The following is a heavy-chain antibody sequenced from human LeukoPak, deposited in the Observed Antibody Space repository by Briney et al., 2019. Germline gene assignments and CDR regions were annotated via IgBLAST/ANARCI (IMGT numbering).Heavy chain of an antibody. CDR2: IKTKTEGGAT. J-gene: IGHJ5*02. D-gene: IGHD5/OR15-5a*01. CDR1: EFTFTSYE. Sequence: GGPLRLSCAASEFTFTSYELNWVRQAPGKGPEWVGRIKTKTEGGATDYIAPVKGRFIISRDDSKNTLYLQMNSLQTEDTAVYYCATVDIVSTTRSWGQGTLVTVPS. V-gene: IGHV3-15*01. CDR3: ATVDIVSTTRS.